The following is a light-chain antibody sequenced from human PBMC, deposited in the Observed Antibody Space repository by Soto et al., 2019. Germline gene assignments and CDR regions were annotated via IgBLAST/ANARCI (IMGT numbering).Light chain of an antibody. CDR1: QGIGDT. Sequence: EVLIRQSPATLSVSPGEGATLSCRASQGIGDTLAWYQHKPGQTTRLIIYDTSTRANGIPARFSGSGSGTEFTLTISSLQSEDFAVYYCQQYNNWPPITFGQGTRLEIK. CDR3: QQYNNWPPIT. J-gene: IGKJ5*01. CDR2: DTS. V-gene: IGKV3-15*01.